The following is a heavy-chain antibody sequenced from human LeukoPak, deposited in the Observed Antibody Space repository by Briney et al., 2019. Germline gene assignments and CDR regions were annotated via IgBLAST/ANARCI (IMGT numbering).Heavy chain of an antibody. J-gene: IGHJ4*02. Sequence: GGSPRLSCAASGFTFSNYAMSWVRQAPGKGLEWVSAILGSGGSTYYADSVKGRFTVSRDNSKSTLYLQMNSLRAEDTALYYCAKWGDYDVLTGYYVPDYWGQGTLVTVSS. CDR1: GFTFSNYA. CDR2: ILGSGGST. V-gene: IGHV3-23*01. D-gene: IGHD3-9*01. CDR3: AKWGDYDVLTGYYVPDY.